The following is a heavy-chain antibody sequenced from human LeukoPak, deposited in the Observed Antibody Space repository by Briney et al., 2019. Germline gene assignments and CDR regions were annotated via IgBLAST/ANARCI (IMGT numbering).Heavy chain of an antibody. CDR2: VSGSGGST. CDR1: GFTFSSSA. V-gene: IGHV3-23*01. Sequence: SGGSPRLSCAASGFTFSSSAMSWVRQAPGKGLEWVSAVSGSGGSTYYADSVKGRFTISRDNSRSTLYLQMNSLRPEDTAIYYCAREGYYGSGSPPSLYFDYWGQGTLVTVSS. CDR3: AREGYYGSGSPPSLYFDY. J-gene: IGHJ4*02. D-gene: IGHD3-10*01.